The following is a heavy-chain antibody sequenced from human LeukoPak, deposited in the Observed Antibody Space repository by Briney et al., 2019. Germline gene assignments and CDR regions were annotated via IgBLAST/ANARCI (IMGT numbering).Heavy chain of an antibody. V-gene: IGHV1-2*02. CDR3: GLTRTYAYGMDV. Sequence: ASVTVSFKPSRHTFTANWIHWVRLAPGQGLEWLGWINPNSGVTNYLQKFQARLTMTRDMSISTAYLELSRLTSDDTAVYYCGLTRTYAYGMDVWGQGTTVTVSS. J-gene: IGHJ6*02. CDR2: INPNSGVT. D-gene: IGHD1-14*01. CDR1: RHTFTANW.